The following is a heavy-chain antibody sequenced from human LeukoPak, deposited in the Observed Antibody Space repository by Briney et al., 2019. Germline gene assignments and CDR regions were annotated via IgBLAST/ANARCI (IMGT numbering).Heavy chain of an antibody. CDR3: AKNRGNYYYFDY. CDR1: GFTFSSYA. D-gene: IGHD4-11*01. J-gene: IGHJ4*03. V-gene: IGHV3-23*01. Sequence: AGGSLRLSCAASGFTFSSYAMRWVRQAPGKGLEWVSAISGSGDNTYYADSVKDRFTISRDKSKNTLYLQMNSLGAEDTAVYYCAKNRGNYYYFDYWGQGTTVTVSS. CDR2: ISGSGDNT.